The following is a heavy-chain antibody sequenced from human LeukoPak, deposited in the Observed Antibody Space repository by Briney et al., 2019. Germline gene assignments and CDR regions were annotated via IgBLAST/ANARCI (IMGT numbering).Heavy chain of an antibody. D-gene: IGHD2-15*01. J-gene: IGHJ6*02. CDR3: ARATLVNYWHRDIDYYYGMDV. CDR2: INPNSGGT. V-gene: IGHV1-2*02. Sequence: ASVKVSCKASGYTFTGYYMHWVRQAPGQGLEWMGWINPNSGGTNYAQKFQGRVTMTRDTSISTAYMELSRLRSEDTAVYYCARATLVNYWHRDIDYYYGMDVWGQGTTVTVSS. CDR1: GYTFTGYY.